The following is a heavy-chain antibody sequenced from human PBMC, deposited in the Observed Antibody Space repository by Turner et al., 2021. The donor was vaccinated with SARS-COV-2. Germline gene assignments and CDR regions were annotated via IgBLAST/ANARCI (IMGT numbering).Heavy chain of an antibody. J-gene: IGHJ6*02. Sequence: QVQLVQSGPEVKTAGSSVKVSCKASVGAFSSYGISGVRQAPGQGLEWMGRIIPIFDTTTNAQRFRGRVTITADKYTSTAFLELSSLRADDTAVYYCAGGYYESSDFSFYHSYVMDVWGQGTTVTVSS. D-gene: IGHD3-22*01. V-gene: IGHV1-69*06. CDR2: IIPIFDTT. CDR3: AGGYYESSDFSFYHSYVMDV. CDR1: VGAFSSYG.